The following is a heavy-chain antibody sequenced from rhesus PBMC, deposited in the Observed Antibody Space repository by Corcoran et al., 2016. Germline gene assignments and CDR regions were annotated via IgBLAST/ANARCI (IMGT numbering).Heavy chain of an antibody. J-gene: IGHJ2*01. CDR3: ARAPGAAGLSWYFDI. CDR2: IYGSSGST. V-gene: IGHV4-76*01. CDR1: GGSISGGYD. Sequence: QVQLQESGPGLVKPSETLSLTCAVSGGSISGGYDWSWIRQPPGKGLEWIGYIYGSSGSTNYHPSLKNRVPISKDTSKNQFSLKLSSVTAADTAVYYCARAPGAAGLSWYFDIWGPGTPITISS. D-gene: IGHD6-13*01.